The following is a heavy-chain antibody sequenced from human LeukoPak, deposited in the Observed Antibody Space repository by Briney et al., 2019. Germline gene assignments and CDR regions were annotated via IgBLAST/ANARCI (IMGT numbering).Heavy chain of an antibody. CDR3: ARGPAASHRNWFDL. Sequence: ASVKVSCKASGYTFTNYDVNWVRQATGQGLEWMGWMNPNSGYTGHAQKFQGRVTMTRDTSISTAYMELSSLRSEDTAVYYCARGPAASHRNWFDLWGQGTLVTVSS. J-gene: IGHJ5*02. D-gene: IGHD2-15*01. CDR2: MNPNSGYT. CDR1: GYTFTNYD. V-gene: IGHV1-8*01.